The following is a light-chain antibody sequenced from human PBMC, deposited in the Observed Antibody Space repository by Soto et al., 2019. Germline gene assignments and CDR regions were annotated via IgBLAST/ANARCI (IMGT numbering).Light chain of an antibody. V-gene: IGKV3-11*01. CDR2: DAA. Sequence: TQSPATLSLSPGERATLSCRASQSVSSSLAWYQQKPGQAPRLLIYDAANRATGIPARFSGSGSGTDFTLTISSLEPEDFAFYYCQQRSNWPRTFGQGTKVEIK. CDR1: QSVSSS. CDR3: QQRSNWPRT. J-gene: IGKJ1*01.